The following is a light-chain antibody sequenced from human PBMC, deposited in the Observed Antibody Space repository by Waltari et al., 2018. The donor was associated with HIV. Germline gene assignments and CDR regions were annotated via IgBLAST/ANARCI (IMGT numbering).Light chain of an antibody. CDR1: SSNIGKNF. J-gene: IGLJ2*01. Sequence: QSVLTQPPSVSAAPGQKVTISCSGSSSNIGKNFVSWYKQLPGAAPKPLIYVNNKRPSGIPDRFSGSKSGTSATLGITGLQTGDEADYYCGTWDSSLSGVVFGGGTKLTVL. CDR2: VNN. CDR3: GTWDSSLSGVV. V-gene: IGLV1-51*01.